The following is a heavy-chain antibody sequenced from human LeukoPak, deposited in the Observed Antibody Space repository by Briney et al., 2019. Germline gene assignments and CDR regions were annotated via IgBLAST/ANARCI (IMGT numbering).Heavy chain of an antibody. J-gene: IGHJ3*02. CDR3: ARGPGAFDI. Sequence: GGSLRLSCVASGFMLSSYWMNWVRQAPGKGLVWVSRINSDGSSTSYADSVKGRFTISRDNAKNTLFLQMNSLRAEDTAVYYCARGPGAFDIWGQGTMVTVSS. CDR2: INSDGSST. CDR1: GFMLSSYW. D-gene: IGHD2-2*01. V-gene: IGHV3-74*01.